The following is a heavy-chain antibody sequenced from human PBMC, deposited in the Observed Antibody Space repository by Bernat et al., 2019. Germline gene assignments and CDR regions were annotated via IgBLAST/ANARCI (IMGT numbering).Heavy chain of an antibody. J-gene: IGHJ6*02. CDR2: IKHSGST. CDR1: GGSFSGYY. V-gene: IGHV4-34*01. CDR3: ASQRRAIGWGFGMDV. D-gene: IGHD3-16*01. Sequence: QVQLQQWGAGLLKPSETLSLTCAVYGGSFSGYYWCWIRQPPGKGLEWIGEIKHSGSTNYNPSLKSRVTIAVHTSKNQFSMKLSSVTAADTAVYYCASQRRAIGWGFGMDVWGQGTTITVSS.